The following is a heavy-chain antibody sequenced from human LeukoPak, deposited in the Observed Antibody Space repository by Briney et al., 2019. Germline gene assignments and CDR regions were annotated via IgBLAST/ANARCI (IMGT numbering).Heavy chain of an antibody. V-gene: IGHV4-39*07. CDR3: ARVRKGAAAGGLSRHFDY. CDR2: IYYSGST. J-gene: IGHJ4*02. Sequence: PSETLSLTCTVSGGSISSSSYYWGWIRQPPGKGLEWIGSIYYSGSTYYNPSLKSRVTISVDTSKNQFSLKLSSVTAADTAVYYCARVRKGAAAGGLSRHFDYWGQGTLVTVSS. D-gene: IGHD6-13*01. CDR1: GGSISSSSYY.